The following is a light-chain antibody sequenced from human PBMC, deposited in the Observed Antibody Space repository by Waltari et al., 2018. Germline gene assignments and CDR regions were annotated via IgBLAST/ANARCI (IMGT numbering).Light chain of an antibody. CDR3: QQLRNTAPGYT. J-gene: IGKJ2*01. Sequence: EIVLTQSPATLSLSPGQGATLSCRGRRRVSSYLARYQHKPGQAPRLLSYDASNRATDIPARFSGSGSGTDFTLTMSSREAEDFAVDYCQQLRNTAPGYTFGQGTKLEIK. V-gene: IGKV3-11*01. CDR1: RRVSSY. CDR2: DAS.